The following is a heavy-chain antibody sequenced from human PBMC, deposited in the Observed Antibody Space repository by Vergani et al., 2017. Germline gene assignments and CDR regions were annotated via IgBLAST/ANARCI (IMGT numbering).Heavy chain of an antibody. CDR1: GGSFTGFF. CDR2: MHHDGRT. Sequence: QVQLQQWGPGLLKPSETLSLICGVSGGSFTGFFWGWIRQPPGKGLGWIGEMHHDGRTNYNPSLKSRVTIAVDTSKKQVSLKVGSVTAADTAIYYCVRVDIVLKVADYWGQGTPVTVSS. CDR3: VRVDIVLKVADY. J-gene: IGHJ4*02. D-gene: IGHD5-12*01. V-gene: IGHV4-34*02.